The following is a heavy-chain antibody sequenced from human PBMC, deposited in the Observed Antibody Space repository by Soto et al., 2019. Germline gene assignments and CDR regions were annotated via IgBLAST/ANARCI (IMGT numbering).Heavy chain of an antibody. D-gene: IGHD1-1*01. V-gene: IGHV3-33*01. CDR1: GFMFSNHG. CDR3: VRGDNWNDEASDY. J-gene: IGHJ4*02. Sequence: QVQLAESGGGVFQPGRSLRLSCAASGFMFSNHGMHWVRQAPGKGLEWVAVIWSDGNNRYYADSVKGRFTISRDNSKNTVYLQMNSLRAEDTAVYYCVRGDNWNDEASDYWGQGTLVTVSS. CDR2: IWSDGNNR.